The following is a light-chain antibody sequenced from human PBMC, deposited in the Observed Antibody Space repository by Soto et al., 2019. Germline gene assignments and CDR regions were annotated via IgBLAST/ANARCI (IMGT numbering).Light chain of an antibody. V-gene: IGLV2-14*01. Sequence: QSALTQPASVSGSPGQSITISCIGTSSDVGDYNYVSWYQQHPGKAPKLMIYEVTNRPSGVSNRFSGSKSGNTASMTISGLQAEDEADYYCNSYTSSGTYVFGTGTKLTVL. CDR2: EVT. CDR3: NSYTSSGTYV. J-gene: IGLJ1*01. CDR1: SSDVGDYNY.